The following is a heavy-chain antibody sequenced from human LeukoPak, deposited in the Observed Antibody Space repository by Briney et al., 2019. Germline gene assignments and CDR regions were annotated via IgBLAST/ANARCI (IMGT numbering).Heavy chain of an antibody. V-gene: IGHV4-39*01. Sequence: PSETLSLTCTVSGGPISSSSYYWGWIRQPPGKGLEWIGSIYYGGSTYYNPSLKSRVTISVDTSKNQFSLKLSSVTAADTAVYYCASSPGVAGTIWGQGTLVTVSS. CDR2: IYYGGST. CDR1: GGPISSSSYY. CDR3: ASSPGVAGTI. J-gene: IGHJ4*02. D-gene: IGHD6-19*01.